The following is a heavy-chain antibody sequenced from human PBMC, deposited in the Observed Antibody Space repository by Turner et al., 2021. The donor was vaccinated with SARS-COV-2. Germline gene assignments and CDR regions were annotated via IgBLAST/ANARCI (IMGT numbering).Heavy chain of an antibody. D-gene: IGHD2-15*01. CDR3: AKQGGPYCSGGSCYLHYFDY. J-gene: IGHJ4*02. Sequence: EVQLVESGGGLVQPGRSLRLSCAPSAFAFDDYAMHWVRQGTGQGREWVSGISWNSGSKGDADSGKVRFTISRENAKNSLYLQMNSLRAEDTALYYCAKQGGPYCSGGSCYLHYFDYWGQGTLVTVSS. V-gene: IGHV3-9*01. CDR1: AFAFDDYA. CDR2: ISWNSGSK.